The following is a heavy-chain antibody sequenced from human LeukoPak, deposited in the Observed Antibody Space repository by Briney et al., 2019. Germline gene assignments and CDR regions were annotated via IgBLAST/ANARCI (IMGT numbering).Heavy chain of an antibody. Sequence: PSETLSLTCAVYGGSFSGYYWSWIRQPPGKGLEWIGEINHSGSTNYNPSLKSRVTISVDTSKNQFSLKLSSVTAADTALYYCARGSTRHSSVPFNYWGQGTLVTVSS. CDR1: GGSFSGYY. V-gene: IGHV4-34*01. J-gene: IGHJ4*02. D-gene: IGHD6-19*01. CDR3: ARGSTRHSSVPFNY. CDR2: INHSGST.